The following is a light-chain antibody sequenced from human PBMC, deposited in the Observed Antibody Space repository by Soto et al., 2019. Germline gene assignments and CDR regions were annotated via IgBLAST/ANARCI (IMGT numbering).Light chain of an antibody. Sequence: IQLTQSPSSLSASVGDRVTITCRASQGISSYLAWYQQKPGKASKLLIYAASTLQSGVPSRFSGSGSGTDFTLTISSLQPEDFATYYCQQLNSYRTFGQGTKVDIK. CDR2: AAS. V-gene: IGKV1-9*01. J-gene: IGKJ1*01. CDR3: QQLNSYRT. CDR1: QGISSY.